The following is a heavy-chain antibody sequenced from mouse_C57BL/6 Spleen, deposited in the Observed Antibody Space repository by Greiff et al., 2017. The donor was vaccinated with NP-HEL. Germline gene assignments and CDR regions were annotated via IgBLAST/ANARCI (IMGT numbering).Heavy chain of an antibody. V-gene: IGHV1-82*01. CDR1: GYAFSSSW. CDR2: IYPGDGDT. CDR3: ARPHGSSYSFDY. D-gene: IGHD1-1*01. Sequence: VQLQQSGPELVKPGASVKISCKASGYAFSSSWMNWVKQRPGKGLEWIGRIYPGDGDTHYNGKVKGKATLTADKSSSTAYMQLSSLTSEDSAVYFCARPHGSSYSFDYWGQGTTLTVSS. J-gene: IGHJ2*01.